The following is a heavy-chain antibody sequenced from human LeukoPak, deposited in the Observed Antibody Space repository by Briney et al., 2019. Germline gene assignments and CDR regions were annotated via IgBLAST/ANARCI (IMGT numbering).Heavy chain of an antibody. CDR1: GFTFSSYA. Sequence: GGSLRLSCPASGFTFSSYAMHWVRQAPGKGLEYVSAISSNGGSTYYADSVKGRFTISRDNSKNTLYLQMSSLRAEDTAVYYCVKGKIWFGELPFFDYWGQGTLVTVSS. D-gene: IGHD3-10*01. V-gene: IGHV3-64D*06. CDR3: VKGKIWFGELPFFDY. J-gene: IGHJ4*02. CDR2: ISSNGGST.